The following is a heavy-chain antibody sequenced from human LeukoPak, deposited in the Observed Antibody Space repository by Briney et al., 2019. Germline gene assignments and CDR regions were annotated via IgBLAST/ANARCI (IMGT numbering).Heavy chain of an antibody. J-gene: IGHJ4*02. V-gene: IGHV5-51*01. CDR3: ARRDHYDSSGYPNFDY. CDR2: IYPGDSGT. D-gene: IGHD3-22*01. CDR1: GYSFTSYW. Sequence: GESLKISCKGSGYSFTSYWIGWVRQMPGKGLEWMGIIYPGDSGTRYSPSFQGQVTISADKSISTAYLQWSSLKASDTAMYYCARRDHYDSSGYPNFDYWGQGTLVTVSS.